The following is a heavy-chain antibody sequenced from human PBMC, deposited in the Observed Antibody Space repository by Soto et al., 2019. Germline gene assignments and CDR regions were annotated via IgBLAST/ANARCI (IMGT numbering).Heavy chain of an antibody. CDR3: ARGPAAYGDYTNWFDP. Sequence: ASVKVSCKASGYTFTSYDIHWVRQPTGQGLEWMGWLSPNSGNTGYAQKFQGRVTMTRSTSISTAYMELSSLRSEDTAVYYCARGPAAYGDYTNWFDPWGQGTLVTVSS. J-gene: IGHJ5*02. V-gene: IGHV1-8*01. D-gene: IGHD4-17*01. CDR1: GYTFTSYD. CDR2: LSPNSGNT.